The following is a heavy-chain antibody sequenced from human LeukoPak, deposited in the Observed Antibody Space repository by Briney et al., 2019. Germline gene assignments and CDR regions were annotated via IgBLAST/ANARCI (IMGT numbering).Heavy chain of an antibody. CDR2: IYYSGST. J-gene: IGHJ4*02. Sequence: SETLSLTCTVSGGSISNYYWSWIRQPPGKGLEWIGYIYYSGSTNYNPSLKSRVTISVDTSKNQFSLKLSSVTAADTAVYYCARRGGEGYYFDYWGQGTLVTVSS. CDR1: GGSISNYY. CDR3: ARRGGEGYYFDY. D-gene: IGHD2-21*01. V-gene: IGHV4-59*01.